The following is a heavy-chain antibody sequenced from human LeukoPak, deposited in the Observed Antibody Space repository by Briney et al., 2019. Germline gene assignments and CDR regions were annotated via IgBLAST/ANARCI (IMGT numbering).Heavy chain of an antibody. CDR3: TTRGGSFSIFDY. Sequence: GGSLRLSCAASGFTFSDAWMSWVRQAPGKGLEWVGRIKSKTDGGTTDYAAPVKGRFTISRDDPKNTLYLQMNSLKTEDTAVYYCTTRGGSFSIFDYWGQGTLVTVSS. J-gene: IGHJ4*02. D-gene: IGHD1-26*01. V-gene: IGHV3-15*01. CDR2: IKSKTDGGTT. CDR1: GFTFSDAW.